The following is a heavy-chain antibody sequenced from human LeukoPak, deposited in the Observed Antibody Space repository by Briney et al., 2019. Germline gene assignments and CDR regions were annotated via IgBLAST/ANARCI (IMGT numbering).Heavy chain of an antibody. V-gene: IGHV3-21*01. Sequence: PGGSLRLSCAASGFTFSSYSMNWVRQAPGKGLEWVSSISSSSSYIYYADSVKGRFTISRDNAKNSLYLQMNSLRAEDTAVYYCARDGIAAAAEGWGYYMDVWGKGTTVTISS. CDR1: GFTFSSYS. J-gene: IGHJ6*03. D-gene: IGHD6-13*01. CDR2: ISSSSSYI. CDR3: ARDGIAAAAEGWGYYMDV.